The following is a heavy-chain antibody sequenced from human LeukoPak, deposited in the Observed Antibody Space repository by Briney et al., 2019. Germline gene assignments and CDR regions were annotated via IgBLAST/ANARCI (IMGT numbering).Heavy chain of an antibody. J-gene: IGHJ4*02. D-gene: IGHD2/OR15-2a*01. CDR3: ARESEYYPSYYFDY. CDR1: GGSFSGYY. V-gene: IGHV4-59*10. Sequence: PSETLSLTCAVYGGSFSGYYWSWIRQPAGKGLEWIGRIYTSGSTNYNPSLKSRVTMSVDTSKNQFSLKLSSVTAADTAVYYCARESEYYPSYYFDYWGQGTLVTVSS. CDR2: IYTSGST.